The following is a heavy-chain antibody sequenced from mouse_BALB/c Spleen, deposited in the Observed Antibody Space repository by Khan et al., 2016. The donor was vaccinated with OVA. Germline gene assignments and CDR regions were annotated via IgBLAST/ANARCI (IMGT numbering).Heavy chain of an antibody. J-gene: IGHJ3*01. CDR2: IYPGDGNT. Sequence: QVQLKQSGAELVRPGSSVKLSCKASGYAFSNYLMNWVKQGPGQGLEWIGQIYPGDGNTNYNGKFKDKATLTADNSSTTAYMQLSSLRSEDDAVYLCARSGYDYFAYWGQGTLVTVSA. D-gene: IGHD2-14*01. CDR3: ARSGYDYFAY. V-gene: IGHV1-80*01. CDR1: GYAFSNYL.